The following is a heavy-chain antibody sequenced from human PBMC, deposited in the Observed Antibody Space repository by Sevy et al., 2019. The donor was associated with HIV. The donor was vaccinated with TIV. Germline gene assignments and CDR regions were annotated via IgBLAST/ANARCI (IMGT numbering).Heavy chain of an antibody. CDR2: IYHTGNT. J-gene: IGHJ3*02. Sequence: SETLSLTCAVSGVSISSGAYSWNWIRQPPGKGLEWIGYIYHTGNTYYNPSLKSRITNSLDRSKNQFSLRLSSVTAADTAVYFCARDGGTMTTPGSFDIWGQGTMVTVSS. CDR1: GVSISSGAYS. D-gene: IGHD4-17*01. V-gene: IGHV4-30-2*01. CDR3: ARDGGTMTTPGSFDI.